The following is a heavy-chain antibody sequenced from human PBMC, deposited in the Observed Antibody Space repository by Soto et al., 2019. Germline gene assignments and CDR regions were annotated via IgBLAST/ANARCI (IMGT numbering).Heavy chain of an antibody. D-gene: IGHD4-17*01. CDR1: GFTFSSYA. Sequence: EVQLLESGGDLVQPGGSLRLSCAASGFTFSSYAMTWVRQAPGKGLQWVSSISANGAGTYYADSVKGRFTISRDNSKNTLYLQMNSLRVEDSAVYYCAQICLTTVAGAYWGQGTLVTVSS. CDR3: AQICLTTVAGAY. CDR2: ISANGAGT. V-gene: IGHV3-23*01. J-gene: IGHJ4*02.